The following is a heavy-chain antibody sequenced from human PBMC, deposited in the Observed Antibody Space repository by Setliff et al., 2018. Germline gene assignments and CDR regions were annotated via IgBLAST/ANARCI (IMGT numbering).Heavy chain of an antibody. D-gene: IGHD1-1*01. CDR1: GDSISSSRYY. CDR3: ATTGTYRYFDY. Sequence: SETLSLTCTVSGDSISSSRYYWAWIRQPPGKGLEWIGNIYYSGTNYSNPSLKSRVTMSVDTSKNQFSLRLNSVTASDTAVYYCATTGTYRYFDYWGQGTLVTVSS. J-gene: IGHJ4*02. V-gene: IGHV4-39*01. CDR2: IYYSGTN.